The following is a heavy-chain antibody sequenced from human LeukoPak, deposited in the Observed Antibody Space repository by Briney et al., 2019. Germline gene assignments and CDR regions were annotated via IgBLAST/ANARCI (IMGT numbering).Heavy chain of an antibody. CDR2: IIPIFGTA. Sequence: SSVKVSCKASGGTFSSYAVSWVRQAPGQGLEWMGGIIPIFGTANYAQKFQGRVTITADESTSTAYMELSSLRSEDTAVYYCARAPYYYDSSGYYYNVYWGQGILVTVSS. CDR1: GGTFSSYA. CDR3: ARAPYYYDSSGYYYNVY. V-gene: IGHV1-69*01. J-gene: IGHJ4*02. D-gene: IGHD3-22*01.